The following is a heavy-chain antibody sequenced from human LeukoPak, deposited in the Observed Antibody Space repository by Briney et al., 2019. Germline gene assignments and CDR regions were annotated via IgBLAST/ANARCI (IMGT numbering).Heavy chain of an antibody. CDR1: GFTFRNCA. Sequence: GGSLRLSCAASGFTFRNCAMSWVRQAPGKGLEWVSGISGTGYNTYYADSVKGRFTISRDNSRNTLYLDMNILRAEDTAVYYCAKTVTTQAYYWYFDLWGRGTLVTVSS. D-gene: IGHD4-17*01. V-gene: IGHV3-23*01. CDR3: AKTVTTQAYYWYFDL. J-gene: IGHJ2*01. CDR2: ISGTGYNT.